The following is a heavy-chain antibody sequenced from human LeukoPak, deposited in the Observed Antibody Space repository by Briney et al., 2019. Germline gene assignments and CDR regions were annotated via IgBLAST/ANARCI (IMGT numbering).Heavy chain of an antibody. CDR3: ASHANDHDGFDI. CDR1: GFTFSSYS. CDR2: ISSSSSYI. Sequence: GGSLRLSCAASGFTFSSYSMNWVRQAPGKGLEWVSSISSSSSYIYYADSVKGRFTISRDNAKNSLYLQMNSLRAEDTAVYYCASHANDHDGFDIWGQGTMVTVSS. V-gene: IGHV3-21*01. J-gene: IGHJ3*02.